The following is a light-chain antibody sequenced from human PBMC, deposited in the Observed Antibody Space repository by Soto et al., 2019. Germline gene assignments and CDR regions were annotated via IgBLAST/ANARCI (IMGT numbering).Light chain of an antibody. J-gene: IGLJ1*01. CDR1: SSDVGGFNS. V-gene: IGLV2-14*03. CDR2: DVV. Sequence: QSALTQPASVSGSPGQSITISCTGTSSDVGGFNSVSWYQLRPGTAPKLILYDVVDRPSGVSYRFSGSKSGNTASLTISGLQAADEADYFCSSYTSYMTNVFGSGTKVTVL. CDR3: SSYTSYMTNV.